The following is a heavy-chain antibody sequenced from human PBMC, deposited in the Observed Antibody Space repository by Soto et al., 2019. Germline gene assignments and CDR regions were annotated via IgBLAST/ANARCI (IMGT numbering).Heavy chain of an antibody. J-gene: IGHJ3*02. CDR1: GDTFSSYN. D-gene: IGHD3-16*01. Sequence: RASVKVSCKASGDTFSSYNMNWVRQAPGQGLEWMGRINPILGMTNYAQKFQGRVTITADKSNSTAYMELSSLRASDTAMYYCARQGGGGFIDAFDIWGQGTMVTGSS. CDR2: INPILGMT. CDR3: ARQGGGGFIDAFDI. V-gene: IGHV1-69*02.